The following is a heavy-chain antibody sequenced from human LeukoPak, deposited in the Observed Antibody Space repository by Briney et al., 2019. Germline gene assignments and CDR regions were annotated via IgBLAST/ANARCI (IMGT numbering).Heavy chain of an antibody. V-gene: IGHV3-30*18. D-gene: IGHD1-1*01. Sequence: PGGSLRLSCAASGFTFSSYGMHSARQAPGKGLEWVAVISYDGSNKYYADSVKGRFTISRDNSKNTLYLQMNSLRAEDTAVYYCANTGTTGTNTADYWGQGTLVTVSS. CDR3: ANTGTTGTNTADY. J-gene: IGHJ4*02. CDR1: GFTFSSYG. CDR2: ISYDGSNK.